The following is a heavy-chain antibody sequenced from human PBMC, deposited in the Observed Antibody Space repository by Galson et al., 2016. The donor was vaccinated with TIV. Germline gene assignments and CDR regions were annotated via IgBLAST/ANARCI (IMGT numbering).Heavy chain of an antibody. Sequence: QSGAEVTKPGESLKISCKASGYSIGSFWIAWVRQMPGKGLEWMGIIYPRDSETRYSPSFQRQVTISADEYINTAYLQWNSLRTSDTAMYYCAKAPGCSGYSYGYFDSWGQGTPVTVSS. CDR2: IYPRDSET. D-gene: IGHD5-18*01. CDR1: GYSIGSFW. J-gene: IGHJ4*02. CDR3: AKAPGCSGYSYGYFDS. V-gene: IGHV5-51*03.